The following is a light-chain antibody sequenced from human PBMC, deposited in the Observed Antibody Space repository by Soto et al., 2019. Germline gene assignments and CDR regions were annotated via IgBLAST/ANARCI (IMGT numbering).Light chain of an antibody. Sequence: EIVLTQYTGTLSLSPGERATLSCRASQSVSNNYLAWSQQKPGQAPRLLIYGASNRATGIPDRFSGSGSGTDFTLTISRLEPEDFAVYYCQQYGSSGTFGQGTKVDIK. CDR2: GAS. CDR3: QQYGSSGT. CDR1: QSVSNNY. J-gene: IGKJ1*01. V-gene: IGKV3-20*01.